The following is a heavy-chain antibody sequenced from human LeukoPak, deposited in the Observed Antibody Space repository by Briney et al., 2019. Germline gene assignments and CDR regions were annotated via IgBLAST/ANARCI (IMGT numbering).Heavy chain of an antibody. V-gene: IGHV3-23*01. CDR2: ISGSGGST. CDR1: GFTFSSYA. CDR3: AKDLRRWPNPPFDY. J-gene: IGHJ4*02. Sequence: GGSLGLSCAASGFTFSSYAMSWVRQAPGKGLEWVSAISGSGGSTYYADSVKGRFTISRDNSKNTLYLQMNSLRAEDTAVYYCAKDLRRWPNPPFDYWGQGTLVTVSS. D-gene: IGHD5-24*01.